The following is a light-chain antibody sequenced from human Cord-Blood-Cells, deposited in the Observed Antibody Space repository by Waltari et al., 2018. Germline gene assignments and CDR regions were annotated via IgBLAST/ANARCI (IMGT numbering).Light chain of an antibody. V-gene: IGLV2-23*01. CDR3: CSYAGSSTYV. CDR1: RSDVGSYNL. Sequence: QSALTQPASVSGSPGQSIPISCTGTRSDVGSYNLVPWYQQHPGKAPKLMIYEGSKRPSGVSNRFSGSKSGNTASLTISGLQAEDEADYYCCSYAGSSTYVFGTGTKVTVL. J-gene: IGLJ1*01. CDR2: EGS.